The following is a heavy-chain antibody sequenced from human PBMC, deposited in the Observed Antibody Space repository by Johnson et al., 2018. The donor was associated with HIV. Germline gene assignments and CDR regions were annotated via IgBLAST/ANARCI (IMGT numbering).Heavy chain of an antibody. CDR1: GFTVSSNY. V-gene: IGHV3-66*02. CDR3: ATDSSSGVYDAFDI. CDR2: IYSGGST. Sequence: VQLVESGGGLVQPGESLRLSCAASGFTVSSNYMSWVRQAPGKGLEWVSVIYSGGSTYDADSVKGRFTISRDNSKNMFYLQMNSLRAEDTAVYYCATDSSSGVYDAFDIWGQGTMVTVSS. J-gene: IGHJ3*02. D-gene: IGHD6-13*01.